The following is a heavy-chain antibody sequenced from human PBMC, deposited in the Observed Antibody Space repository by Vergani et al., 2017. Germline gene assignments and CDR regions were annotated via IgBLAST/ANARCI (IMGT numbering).Heavy chain of an antibody. Sequence: QVPLVPSGAEVKKPGASVKVSCKASGYTFTGYYMHWVRQAPGQGLEWMGWINPNSGGTNYAQKFQGWVTMTRDTSISTAYMELSRLRSDDTAVYYCARGGSWYLGGHPFDPWGQGTLVTVSS. CDR1: GYTFTGYY. CDR3: ARGGSWYLGGHPFDP. CDR2: INPNSGGT. J-gene: IGHJ5*02. V-gene: IGHV1-2*04. D-gene: IGHD6-13*01.